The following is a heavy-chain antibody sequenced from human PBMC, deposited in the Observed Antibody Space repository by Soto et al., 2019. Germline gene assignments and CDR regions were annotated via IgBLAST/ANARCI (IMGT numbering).Heavy chain of an antibody. V-gene: IGHV3-30-3*01. CDR3: AREIIVVVSAPYFDY. CDR2: ISYDGSNK. CDR1: GFTFSSYA. J-gene: IGHJ4*02. D-gene: IGHD3-22*01. Sequence: QVQLVESGGGVVQPGRSLRLSCVASGFTFSSYAMHWVRQAPGKGLEWVAVISYDGSNKYYADSVKGRFTISRDNSKNTLYLQMNSLRAEDTAVYYCAREIIVVVSAPYFDYWGQGTLVTVSS.